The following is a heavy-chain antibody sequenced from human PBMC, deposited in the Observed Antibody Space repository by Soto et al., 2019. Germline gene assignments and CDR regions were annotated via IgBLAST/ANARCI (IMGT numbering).Heavy chain of an antibody. CDR1: GGSISSGDYY. V-gene: IGHV4-30-4*01. CDR3: ARALTTVVTPDY. D-gene: IGHD4-17*01. CDR2: IYYSGST. J-gene: IGHJ4*02. Sequence: PSETLSLTCTVSGGSISSGDYYWSWIRQPPGKGLEWIGYIYYSGSTYYNPSLKSRVTISVDTSKNQFSLKLSSVTAADTAVYYCARALTTVVTPDYWGQGTLVTVSS.